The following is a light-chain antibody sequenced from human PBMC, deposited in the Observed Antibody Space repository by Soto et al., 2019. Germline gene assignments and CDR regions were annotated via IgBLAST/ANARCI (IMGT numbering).Light chain of an antibody. Sequence: QSVLTQPPSVSAAPGQKVTISCSGSSSNIGNNYVSWYQHLPGTAPKLLIYDNNKRPSGIPDRFSGSKSGTSATLGITGLQTGDEADYYCGTWDSSLSAGVFGGGTQLTAL. J-gene: IGLJ2*01. CDR2: DNN. CDR1: SSNIGNNY. V-gene: IGLV1-51*01. CDR3: GTWDSSLSAGV.